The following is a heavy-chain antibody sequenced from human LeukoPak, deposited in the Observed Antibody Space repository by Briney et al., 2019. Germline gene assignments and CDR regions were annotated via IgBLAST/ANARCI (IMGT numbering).Heavy chain of an antibody. V-gene: IGHV1-2*02. D-gene: IGHD3-10*02. Sequence: GASVKVSCKTSGYTFTGYYIHWVRQAPGQGLEWMGWMNSISSGTQYAQKFQGRATMTSDTSISTAYMELNRLTSDDTAVYYCATNPYVTFYSMDVWGQGTTVTVSS. CDR2: MNSISSGT. CDR1: GYTFTGYY. CDR3: ATNPYVTFYSMDV. J-gene: IGHJ6*02.